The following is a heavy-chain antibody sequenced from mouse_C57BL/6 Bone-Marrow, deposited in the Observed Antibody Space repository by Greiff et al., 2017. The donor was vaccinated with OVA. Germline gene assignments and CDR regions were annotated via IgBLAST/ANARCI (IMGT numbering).Heavy chain of an antibody. CDR2: ISSGGSYT. CDR3: ARHAAY. J-gene: IGHJ3*01. V-gene: IGHV5-6*01. Sequence: LVESGGDLVKPGGSLKLSCAASGFTFSSYGMSWVRQTPDKRLEWVATISSGGSYTYYPDSVKGRFTISRDNAKNTLYLQMSSLKSEDTAMYYCARHAAYWGQGTLVTVSA. CDR1: GFTFSSYG.